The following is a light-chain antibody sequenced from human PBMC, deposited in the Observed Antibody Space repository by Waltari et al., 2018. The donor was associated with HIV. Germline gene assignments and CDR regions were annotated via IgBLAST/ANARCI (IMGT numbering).Light chain of an antibody. CDR2: SAY. CDR1: QAISSY. CDR3: QQSYDSPFN. V-gene: IGKV1-39*01. Sequence: DIQMTQSPSALSASLGDNVVITCRASQAISSYLNWYQQTSNNAPVRLVYSAYKLQSGAPSRFRGAGSGRDFSLSITGLQTEDFATYFCQQSYDSPFNFGPGT. J-gene: IGKJ3*01.